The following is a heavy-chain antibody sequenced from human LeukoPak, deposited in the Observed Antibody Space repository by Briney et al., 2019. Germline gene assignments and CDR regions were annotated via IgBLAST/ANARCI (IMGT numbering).Heavy chain of an antibody. CDR2: IYYSGST. CDR3: ARENYYGSGVNYYYYTDV. CDR1: GDSFSTYY. Sequence: PSETLSLTCAVSGDSFSTYYWSWIRQPPGKGLEWIGYIYYSGSTNYNPSLKNRVSISVDTPKNQFSLKLSSVTAADTAVYYCARENYYGSGVNYYYYTDVWGKGTTVTVSS. D-gene: IGHD3-10*01. J-gene: IGHJ6*03. V-gene: IGHV4-59*01.